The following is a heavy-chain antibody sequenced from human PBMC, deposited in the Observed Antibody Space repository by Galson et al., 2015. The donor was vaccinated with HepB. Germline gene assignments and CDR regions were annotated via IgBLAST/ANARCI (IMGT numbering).Heavy chain of an antibody. CDR3: ARDQEGEMATIYY. V-gene: IGHV1-69*13. CDR1: GGTFSSYA. D-gene: IGHD5-24*01. CDR2: IIPIFGTA. J-gene: IGHJ4*02. Sequence: SVKVSCKASGGTFSSYAISWVRQAPGQGLEWMGGIIPIFGTANYAQKFQGRVTITADESTSTAYMELSSLRSEDTAVYYCARDQEGEMATIYYWGQGTLVTVSS.